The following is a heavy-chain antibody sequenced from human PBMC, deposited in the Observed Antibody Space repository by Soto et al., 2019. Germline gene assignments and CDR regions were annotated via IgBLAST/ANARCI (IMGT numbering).Heavy chain of an antibody. CDR2: ISYGGSNK. CDR1: GFTFSSYG. D-gene: IGHD4-17*01. Sequence: QEQLVESGGGVVQPGRSLRLTCAGSGFTFSSYGMHWVRQAPGKGLEWVAIISYGGSNKYYADSVKGRFTISRDNSKNTLYLQMNSLRAEDTAVYYCAKTTGDYPLYWYFDLWGRGTLVTVSS. CDR3: AKTTGDYPLYWYFDL. J-gene: IGHJ2*01. V-gene: IGHV3-30*18.